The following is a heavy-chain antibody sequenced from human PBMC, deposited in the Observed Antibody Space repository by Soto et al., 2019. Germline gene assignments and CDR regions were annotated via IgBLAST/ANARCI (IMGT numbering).Heavy chain of an antibody. CDR2: INAYNGNT. D-gene: IGHD1-26*01. CDR3: ARTLPPIDY. J-gene: IGHJ4*02. Sequence: QVQLVQSGAEVKKPGASVKVSCKASGYTFSSYGFSWVRQAPGQVLEWMGWINAYNGNTNYAQKLQGRVTMTTDTSTSTAYSELRRLRSEDTAFYYCARTLPPIDYWGQGTLVTFSS. V-gene: IGHV1-18*01. CDR1: GYTFSSYG.